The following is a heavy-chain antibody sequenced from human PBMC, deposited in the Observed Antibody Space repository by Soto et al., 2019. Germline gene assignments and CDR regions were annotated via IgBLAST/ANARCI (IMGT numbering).Heavy chain of an antibody. D-gene: IGHD1-7*01. CDR3: ARGDDNWNFLLDS. J-gene: IGHJ5*01. Sequence: QVQLQESGPGLVKPSQTLSLTCTVSGGSISSGGYHWSWIRQHPGKGLEWIGYIYYSGSTYYNPSLKSRVTISVDTSKNQFSLKLSSVTAADTAVYYCARGDDNWNFLLDSWGQGTLVTVSS. CDR1: GGSISSGGYH. CDR2: IYYSGST. V-gene: IGHV4-31*03.